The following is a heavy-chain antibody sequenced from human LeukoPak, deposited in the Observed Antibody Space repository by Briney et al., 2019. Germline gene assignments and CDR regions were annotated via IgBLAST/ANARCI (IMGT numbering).Heavy chain of an antibody. V-gene: IGHV3-30-3*01. CDR2: ISYDAGTK. Sequence: PGGSLRLSCAASGFTFVPYSIHWVRQAPGKGLEWVSVISYDAGTKFYADSVKGRFTISRDNSMNTIYLQMNSLRVEDTAMYYCARGGSSSSWFDPWGRGTLVTVSS. D-gene: IGHD6-6*01. J-gene: IGHJ5*02. CDR1: GFTFVPYS. CDR3: ARGGSSSSWFDP.